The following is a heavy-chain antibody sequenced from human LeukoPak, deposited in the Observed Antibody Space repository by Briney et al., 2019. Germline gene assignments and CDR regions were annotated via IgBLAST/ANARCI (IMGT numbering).Heavy chain of an antibody. CDR1: GFTFSSYA. CDR2: ISYDGSNK. CDR3: ARGVAYYYDSSGYYP. V-gene: IGHV3-30-3*01. Sequence: GGSLRLSCAASGFTFSSYAMHWVRQAPGKGLEWVAVISYDGSNKYYADSVKGRFTISRDNSKNTLYLQMNSLRAEDTAVYYCARGVAYYYDSSGYYPWGQGTLVTVSS. D-gene: IGHD3-22*01. J-gene: IGHJ5*02.